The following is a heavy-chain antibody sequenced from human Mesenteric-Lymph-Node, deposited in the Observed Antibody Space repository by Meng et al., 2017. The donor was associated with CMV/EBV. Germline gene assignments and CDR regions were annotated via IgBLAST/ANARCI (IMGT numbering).Heavy chain of an antibody. D-gene: IGHD4-17*01. V-gene: IGHV3-48*03. CDR3: AKIATVTKGYYFDY. Sequence: GESLKISCTASGFTFRSYEMNWVRQAPGKGLEWLSYISGSGTTIYYADSVKGRFTISRDNSKNTLYLQMNSLRAEDTAVYYCAKIATVTKGYYFDYWGQGTLVTVSS. J-gene: IGHJ4*02. CDR2: ISGSGTTI. CDR1: GFTFRSYE.